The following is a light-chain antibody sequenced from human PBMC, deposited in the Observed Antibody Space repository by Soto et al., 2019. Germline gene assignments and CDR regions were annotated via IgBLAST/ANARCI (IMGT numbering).Light chain of an antibody. Sequence: QSVLTQPRSVSGSPGQSVTISCTGTNSDVGGYNYVSWYRQHPGKAPKVIIYDVTERPSVVPDRFSGSKSGNTASLTISGLQAEDEASYYCCSYAGRYSFLFGGGTKLTVL. CDR3: CSYAGRYSFL. J-gene: IGLJ2*01. CDR1: NSDVGGYNY. CDR2: DVT. V-gene: IGLV2-11*01.